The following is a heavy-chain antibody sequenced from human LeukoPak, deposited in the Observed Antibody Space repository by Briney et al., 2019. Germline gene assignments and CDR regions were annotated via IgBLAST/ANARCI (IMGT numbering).Heavy chain of an antibody. CDR1: GFTFSSYG. D-gene: IGHD6-19*01. CDR3: ASDSSGWYQYFQH. J-gene: IGHJ1*01. V-gene: IGHV3-30*03. CDR2: ISYDGSNK. Sequence: PGWSLRLSCAASGFTFSSYGMHWVRQAPGKGLEWVAVISYDGSNKYYADSVKGRFTISRDNSKNTLYLQMNSLRAEDTAVYYCASDSSGWYQYFQHWGQGTLVTVSS.